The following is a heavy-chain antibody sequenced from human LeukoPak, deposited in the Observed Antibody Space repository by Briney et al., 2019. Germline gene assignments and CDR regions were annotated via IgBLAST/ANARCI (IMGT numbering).Heavy chain of an antibody. J-gene: IGHJ4*02. CDR1: GYSISSGYY. CDR2: IYHSGST. CDR3: ARVYYDILTGPLYYPDY. V-gene: IGHV4-38-2*02. D-gene: IGHD3-9*01. Sequence: SETLSLTCTVSGYSISSGYYWGWIRQSPGKGLEWIGSIYHSGSTYYNPSLKSRVTISVDTSKNQFSLKLSSVTAADTAVYYCARVYYDILTGPLYYPDYWGQGTLVTVSS.